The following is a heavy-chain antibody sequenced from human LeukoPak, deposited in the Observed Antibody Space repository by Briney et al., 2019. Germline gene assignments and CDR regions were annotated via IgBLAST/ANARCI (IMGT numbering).Heavy chain of an antibody. J-gene: IGHJ4*02. Sequence: SETLSLTCTVSGDSFSSVTDYWAWIRQPPGKGLEWIGYIYYSGSTNYNPSLKSRVTISVDTSKNQFSLKLSSVTAADTAVYYCASSRFGEEIDYWGQGTLVTVSS. CDR2: IYYSGST. CDR3: ASSRFGEEIDY. CDR1: GDSFSSVTDY. D-gene: IGHD3-10*01. V-gene: IGHV4-61*01.